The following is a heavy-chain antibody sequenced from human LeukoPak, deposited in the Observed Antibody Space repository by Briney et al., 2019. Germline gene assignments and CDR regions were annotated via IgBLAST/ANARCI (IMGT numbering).Heavy chain of an antibody. CDR2: IYPGDSDT. V-gene: IGHV5-51*01. D-gene: IGHD2-2*01. J-gene: IGHJ4*02. Sequence: GESLKISCKGFGYSFTTYWIGWVRQIPGKGLEWMGVIYPGDSDTRHSPSFQGQVTISADKSINTAYLQWNSLQASDTAIYYCARVVGAAPFDYWGQGTLVTVSS. CDR3: ARVVGAAPFDY. CDR1: GYSFTTYW.